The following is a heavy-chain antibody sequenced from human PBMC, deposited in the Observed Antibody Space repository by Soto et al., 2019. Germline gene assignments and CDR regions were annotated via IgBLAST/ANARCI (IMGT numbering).Heavy chain of an antibody. J-gene: IGHJ3*02. CDR2: INHSGST. V-gene: IGHV4-34*01. CDR3: ARVPLYSSSCNAFDI. D-gene: IGHD6-13*01. Sequence: SETLSLTCAVYGGSFSGYYWSWIRQPPGKGLEWIGEINHSGSTNYNPSLKSRVTISVDTSKNQFSLKLSSVTAADTAVYYCARVPLYSSSCNAFDIWGPGTMVTLAS. CDR1: GGSFSGYY.